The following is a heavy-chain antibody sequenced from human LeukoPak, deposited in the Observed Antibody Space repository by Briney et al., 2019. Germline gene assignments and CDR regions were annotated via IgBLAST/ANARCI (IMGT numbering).Heavy chain of an antibody. J-gene: IGHJ6*02. CDR1: GGSFSGYY. V-gene: IGHV4-34*01. CDR3: HYDYYCYGMDV. Sequence: SETLSLTCAVYGGSFSGYYWSWIRQPPGKGLEWIGEINHSGSTNYNPSLKSRVTISVDTSKNQFSLKLSSVTAADTAVYYCHYDYYCYGMDVWGQGTTVTVSS. CDR2: INHSGST. D-gene: IGHD5-12*01.